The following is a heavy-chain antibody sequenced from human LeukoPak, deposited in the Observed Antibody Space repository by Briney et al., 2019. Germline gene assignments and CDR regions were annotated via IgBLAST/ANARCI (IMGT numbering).Heavy chain of an antibody. CDR1: GFTVSSNY. Sequence: GGSLRLSCAASGFTVSSNYMSWVRQAPGKGLEWVSVIYSGGSTYYADSVKGRFTISRDNSKNTLYLQMNSLRAEDTAVYYCARAQRCQTGTTIFDYWGQGALVTVSS. CDR2: IYSGGST. CDR3: ARAQRCQTGTTIFDY. V-gene: IGHV3-53*01. D-gene: IGHD1-7*01. J-gene: IGHJ4*02.